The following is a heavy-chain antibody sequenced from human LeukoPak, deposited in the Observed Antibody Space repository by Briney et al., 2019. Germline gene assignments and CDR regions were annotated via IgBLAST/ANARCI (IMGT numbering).Heavy chain of an antibody. J-gene: IGHJ5*02. CDR1: GVSFSGYY. CDR2: INNSGST. D-gene: IGHD3-10*01. V-gene: IGHV4-34*01. CDR3: ARGLIKDSGSYCRVWFDP. Sequence: SETLSLSCAVSGVSFSGYYWSWIRQPPGKGLEWIGEINNSGSTNYNSSLKSRVTISVDTSKNQFSLKLSPVTAADTAVYYCARGLIKDSGSYCRVWFDPWGQGTLVTVSS.